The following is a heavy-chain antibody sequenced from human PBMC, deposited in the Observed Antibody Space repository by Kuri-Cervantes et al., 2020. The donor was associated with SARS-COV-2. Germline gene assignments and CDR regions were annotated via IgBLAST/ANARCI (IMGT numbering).Heavy chain of an antibody. CDR3: ARGARPSSIAARWWRVYYMDV. J-gene: IGHJ6*03. CDR1: GGTFSSYA. V-gene: IGHV1-69*05. Sequence: SVKVSCKASGGTFSSYAISWVRQAPGQGLEWMGGIIPIFGTANYAQKFQGRVTITTDESTSTAYMELSSLRSDDTAVYYCARGARPSSIAARWWRVYYMDVWGKGTTVTVSS. D-gene: IGHD6-6*01. CDR2: IIPIFGTA.